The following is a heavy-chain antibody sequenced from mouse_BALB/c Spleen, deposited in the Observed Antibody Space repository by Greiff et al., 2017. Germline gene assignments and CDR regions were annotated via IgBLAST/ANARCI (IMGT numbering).Heavy chain of an antibody. J-gene: IGHJ3*01. CDR1: GFSLTSYG. D-gene: IGHD2-10*02. CDR3: ARKKYGNYEFAY. Sequence: VQLVESGPGLVQPSQSLSITCTVSGFSLTSYGVHWVRQSPGKGLEWLGVIWSGGSTDYNAAFISRLSISKDNSKSQVFFKMNSLQANDTAIYYCARKKYGNYEFAYWGQGTLVTVSA. V-gene: IGHV2-2*02. CDR2: IWSGGST.